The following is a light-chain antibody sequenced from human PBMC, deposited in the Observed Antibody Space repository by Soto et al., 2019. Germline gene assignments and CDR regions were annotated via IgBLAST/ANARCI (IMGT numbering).Light chain of an antibody. CDR2: AAS. CDR1: QSISNS. Sequence: DIQLTHSPSSLPASLGDRVTITCGASQSISNSLNWYQQKQGRAPKLLIYAASSLQSGVPSRFSGSGYGTEFNLTISSLQPDDFATYYCQQYNSYSWTFGQGTKVDIK. J-gene: IGKJ1*01. CDR3: QQYNSYSWT. V-gene: IGKV1-39*01.